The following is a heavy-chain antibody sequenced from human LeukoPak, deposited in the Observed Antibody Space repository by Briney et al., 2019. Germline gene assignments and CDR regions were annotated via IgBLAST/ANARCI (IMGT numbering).Heavy chain of an antibody. Sequence: SETLSLTCTVSGGSISSYYWSWIRQPPGKGLEWIGYIYYSGSTNYNPSLKSRVTISVDTSKNQFSLKLSSVTAADTAVYYCARHKSYCSSTSCSYAFDIWGQGTMVTVSS. D-gene: IGHD2-2*01. V-gene: IGHV4-59*08. CDR3: ARHKSYCSSTSCSYAFDI. CDR1: GGSISSYY. CDR2: IYYSGST. J-gene: IGHJ3*02.